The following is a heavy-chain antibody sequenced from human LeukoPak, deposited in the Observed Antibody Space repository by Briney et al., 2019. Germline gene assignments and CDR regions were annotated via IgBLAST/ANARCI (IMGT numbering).Heavy chain of an antibody. J-gene: IGHJ4*02. D-gene: IGHD1-26*01. CDR1: GFTFSRYA. V-gene: IGHV3-64*04. CDR2: ISSNGGST. CDR3: ARGDSGSYYFDY. Sequence: PGGSLRLSCSASGFTFSRYAMHWVRQAPGKGLEYVSAISSNGGSTYYVDSVKGRFTISRDNAKNSLYLQMNSLRAEDTAVYYCARGDSGSYYFDYWGQGTLVTVSS.